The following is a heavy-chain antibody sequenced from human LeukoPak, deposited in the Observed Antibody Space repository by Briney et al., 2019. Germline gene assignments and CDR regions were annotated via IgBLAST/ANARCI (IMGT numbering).Heavy chain of an antibody. J-gene: IGHJ6*03. CDR2: ISWNSGFI. Sequence: GGSLRLSCAASGVSFDDYAMHWVRQPPGKGLEWVSSISWNSGFIEYADSVKGRFTISRDNAKNSPYLQMNSLRAEDTAVYYCARGSHSNKPSYYYMDVWGKGTTVTVSS. D-gene: IGHD1-14*01. V-gene: IGHV3-9*01. CDR1: GVSFDDYA. CDR3: ARGSHSNKPSYYYMDV.